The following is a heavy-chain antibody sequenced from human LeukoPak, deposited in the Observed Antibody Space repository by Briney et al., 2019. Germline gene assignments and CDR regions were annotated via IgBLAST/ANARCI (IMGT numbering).Heavy chain of an antibody. CDR1: GYTFTSYG. CDR2: ISAYNGNT. D-gene: IGHD3-22*01. V-gene: IGHV1-18*01. Sequence: ASVKVSCKASGYTFTSYGISWVRQAPGQGLEWMGWISAYNGNTNYAQKLQGRVTMTTDTSTSTAYMELRSLRSDDTAVYYCARTGHPYYDSSGYYVDYWGQGTLVTVSS. CDR3: ARTGHPYYDSSGYYVDY. J-gene: IGHJ4*02.